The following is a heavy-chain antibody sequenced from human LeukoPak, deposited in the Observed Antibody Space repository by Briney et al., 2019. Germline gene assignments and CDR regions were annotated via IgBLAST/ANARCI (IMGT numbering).Heavy chain of an antibody. V-gene: IGHV4-4*09. CDR3: ARPMLPGYGSDKYGMDV. J-gene: IGHJ6*02. D-gene: IGHD3-10*01. CDR2: IYTSGST. Sequence: SETLSLACAVSGGSISNYYWSWIRQPPGKGLEWIGYIYTSGSTNYNPSLKSRVTISVDTSKNQVSLKLSSVTAADTAVYYCARPMLPGYGSDKYGMDVWGQGTTVTVSS. CDR1: GGSISNYY.